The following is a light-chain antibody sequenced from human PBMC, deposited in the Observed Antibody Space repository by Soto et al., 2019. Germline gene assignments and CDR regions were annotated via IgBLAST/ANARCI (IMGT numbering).Light chain of an antibody. Sequence: QSVLTQPPSASGTPGQRVTISCSGSSSNIGSNYVYWYQQLPGTAPKLLIYRNNQRPSGVPDRFSGSKSGTSASLAISGLRSQDEATYYCVAWDDSVSGRVVFGGGTQLTVL. CDR1: SSNIGSNY. CDR2: RNN. V-gene: IGLV1-47*01. CDR3: VAWDDSVSGRVV. J-gene: IGLJ2*01.